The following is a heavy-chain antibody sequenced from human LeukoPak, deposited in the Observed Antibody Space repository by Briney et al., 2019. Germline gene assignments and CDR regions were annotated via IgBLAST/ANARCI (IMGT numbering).Heavy chain of an antibody. V-gene: IGHV4-59*01. J-gene: IGHJ6*02. D-gene: IGHD5-12*01. CDR1: GGSISSYY. Sequence: PSETLSLTCTVSGGSISSYYWSWIRQPPGKGLEWIGYIYYSGSTNYNPSLKSRVTISVDTSKNQFSLKLSSVTAADTAVYYCARGGGYSGYDLLYYYYYGMDVWGQGTTVTVSS. CDR2: IYYSGST. CDR3: ARGGGYSGYDLLYYYYYGMDV.